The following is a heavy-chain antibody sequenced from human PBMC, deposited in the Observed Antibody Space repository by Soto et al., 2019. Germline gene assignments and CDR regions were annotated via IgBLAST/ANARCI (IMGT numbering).Heavy chain of an antibody. D-gene: IGHD2-21*01. CDR3: ARLVPCDGSPHNWFDP. J-gene: IGHJ5*02. V-gene: IGHV1-18*04. CDR2: ISAYNGNT. CDR1: GYTFTSYG. Sequence: ASVKVSCKASGYTFTSYGISWVRQAPGQGLEWMGWISAYNGNTNYAQKLQGRVTMTTDTSTSTAYMELRSLRSDDTAVYYCARLVPCDGSPHNWFDPWGQGTLVTVSS.